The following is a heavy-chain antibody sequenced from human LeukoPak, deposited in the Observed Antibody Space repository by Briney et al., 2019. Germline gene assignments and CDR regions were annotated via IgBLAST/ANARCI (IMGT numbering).Heavy chain of an antibody. CDR1: GYTFTNYY. CDR3: ARSDGYGLVGI. CDR2: INPGGDNT. D-gene: IGHD3-10*01. Sequence: ASVKVSCKASGYTFTNYYIHWVRQAPGQGLEWMGLINPGGDNTDYAQNFQGRVTMTRDTSTSTVYMGLSSLRSEDTAVYYCARSDGYGLVGIWGQGTMVTVSS. J-gene: IGHJ3*02. V-gene: IGHV1-46*01.